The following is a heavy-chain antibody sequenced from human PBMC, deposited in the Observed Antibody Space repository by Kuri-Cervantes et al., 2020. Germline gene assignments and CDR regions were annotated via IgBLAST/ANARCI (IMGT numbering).Heavy chain of an antibody. CDR2: INPNSGGT. J-gene: IGHJ6*02. D-gene: IGHD3-10*01. V-gene: IGHV1-2*04. CDR1: VYTFTSYV. Sequence: ASVNVSCKASVYTFTSYVINWVRQATGQGLEWMGWINPNSGGTHDAQKFQGWVTMTRDTSISTAYMELSRLRSDDTAVYYCASAYYGSGSPIYGMDVWGQGTTVTVSS. CDR3: ASAYYGSGSPIYGMDV.